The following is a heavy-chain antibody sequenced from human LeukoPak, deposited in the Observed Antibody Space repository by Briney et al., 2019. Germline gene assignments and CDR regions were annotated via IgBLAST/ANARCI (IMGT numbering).Heavy chain of an antibody. Sequence: SETLSLTCAVYGGSFSGYYWSWIRQPPGKGLEWIGEINHSGSTNYNPSLKSRVTISVDTSKNQFSLKLSSVTAADTAVYYCARGNYFDYWGQGTLVTVSS. J-gene: IGHJ4*02. CDR3: ARGNYFDY. V-gene: IGHV4-34*01. CDR1: GGSFSGYY. CDR2: INHSGST.